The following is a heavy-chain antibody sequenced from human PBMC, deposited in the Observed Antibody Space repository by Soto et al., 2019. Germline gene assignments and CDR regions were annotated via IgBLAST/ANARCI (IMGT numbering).Heavy chain of an antibody. V-gene: IGHV3-21*01. CDR3: ARDGSGWYRDC. Sequence: EVQLVESGGGLVKPGGSLRLSCAASGFTFSFSSMNWVRQAPGKGLEWVSSISSSSEYIYYADSVKSRFTVPRDNAKNRLYLQMTSLSAEDTAVCYWARDGSGWYRDCWGEGTLVTVSS. D-gene: IGHD6-19*01. CDR1: GFTFSFSS. CDR2: ISSSSEYI. J-gene: IGHJ4*02.